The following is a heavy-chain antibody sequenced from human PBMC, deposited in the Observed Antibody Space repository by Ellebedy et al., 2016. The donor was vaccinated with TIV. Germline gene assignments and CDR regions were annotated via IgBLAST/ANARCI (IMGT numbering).Heavy chain of an antibody. J-gene: IGHJ5*02. CDR2: IDSRGT. Sequence: SETLSLTXTVSGVPISNYYWSWIRQPAGKGLEWIGRIDSRGTRYSPSLESRVTMSVDTSKSQFYLNLYSVTAADTAVYYCARGGGHFVHPGFDPWGQGTLVTVSS. CDR1: GVPISNYY. D-gene: IGHD3-3*02. V-gene: IGHV4-4*07. CDR3: ARGGGHFVHPGFDP.